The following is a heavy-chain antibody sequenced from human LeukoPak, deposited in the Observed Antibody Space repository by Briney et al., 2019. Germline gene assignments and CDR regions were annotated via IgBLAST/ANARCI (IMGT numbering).Heavy chain of an antibody. CDR1: GDSINNYY. CDR3: ARHYCSGGSCWAFDI. Sequence: SETLSLTCTVSGDSINNYYWSWIRQPPGKGLEWIGYIYYSGTTNYNPSLKSRVSISVDTSKKQFSLKLSSVTAADTAVYYCARHYCSGGSCWAFDIWGQGTMVTVSS. J-gene: IGHJ3*02. CDR2: IYYSGTT. V-gene: IGHV4-59*08. D-gene: IGHD2-15*01.